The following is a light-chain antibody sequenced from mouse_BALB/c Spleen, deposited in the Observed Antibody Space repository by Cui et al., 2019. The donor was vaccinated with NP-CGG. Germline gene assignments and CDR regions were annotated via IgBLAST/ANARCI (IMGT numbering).Light chain of an antibody. V-gene: IGLV1*01. J-gene: IGLJ1*01. Sequence: HAVMNQASATTTSPGETVTLTCRSSTGAVTTSNYANWVQEKPDHLFTGLIGGTNNRPPGVPARFSGSLIGDKAALTITGAQTEDEAIYFCALWYSNHWVFGGGTKLTVL. CDR2: GTN. CDR1: TGAVTTSNY. CDR3: ALWYSNHWV.